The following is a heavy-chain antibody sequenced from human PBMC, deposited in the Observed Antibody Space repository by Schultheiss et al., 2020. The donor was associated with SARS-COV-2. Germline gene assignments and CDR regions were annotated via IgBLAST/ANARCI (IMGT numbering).Heavy chain of an antibody. D-gene: IGHD5-24*01. CDR1: GYTFTGYY. CDR3: ARDERLLQFVYFQH. Sequence: ASVKVSCKASGYTFTGYYMHWVRQAPGQGLEWMGWINPNSGGTNYAQKFQGRVTMTRDTSISTAYMELSRLRSDDTAVYYCARDERLLQFVYFQHWGQGTLVTVSS. J-gene: IGHJ1*01. CDR2: INPNSGGT. V-gene: IGHV1-2*02.